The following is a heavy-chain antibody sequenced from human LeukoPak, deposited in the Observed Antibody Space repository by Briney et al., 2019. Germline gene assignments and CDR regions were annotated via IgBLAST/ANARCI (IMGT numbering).Heavy chain of an antibody. D-gene: IGHD1-14*01. Sequence: PGGSLRLSCAPSGFIFSNYWMSWVRQAPGKGLEWVANIKQEGSEENYVDAVKGRFSIYRDSAKNSLYLQMNSLRVEDTAVYYCARGDLTTWDYWGQGPLVTVSS. CDR1: GFIFSNYW. V-gene: IGHV3-7*01. J-gene: IGHJ4*02. CDR3: ARGDLTTWDY. CDR2: IKQEGSEE.